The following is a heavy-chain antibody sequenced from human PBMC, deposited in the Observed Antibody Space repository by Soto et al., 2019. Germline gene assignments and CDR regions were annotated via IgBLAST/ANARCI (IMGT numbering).Heavy chain of an antibody. D-gene: IGHD1-20*01. CDR3: ASLFWGITGTPGRLVGWFHP. CDR2: LSYTGSP. Sequence: SVTKSLTCSVAGGTILSSGFYWGRKRKTPGKGLEWIGSLSYTGSPSYNPSLKNRVTISGDMSKNQLSLKLDSVSAADTASFYCASLFWGITGTPGRLVGWFHPWGQGPLVTASS. J-gene: IGHJ5*02. V-gene: IGHV4-39*01. CDR1: GGTILSSGFY.